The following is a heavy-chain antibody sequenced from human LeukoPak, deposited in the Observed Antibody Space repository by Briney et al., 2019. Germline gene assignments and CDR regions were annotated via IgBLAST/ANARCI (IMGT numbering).Heavy chain of an antibody. CDR1: GFTFSRYW. CDR3: ARDHDGKDY. J-gene: IGHJ4*02. V-gene: IGHV3-7*01. CDR2: IDQDGRDK. Sequence: GGSLRLSCAASGFTFSRYWMSWVRQAPGKGLEWVANIDQDGRDKYHADSVTGRFTISRDNAKNSLYLQMNSLRADDTAVYYCARDHDGKDYWGQGTLVTVSS.